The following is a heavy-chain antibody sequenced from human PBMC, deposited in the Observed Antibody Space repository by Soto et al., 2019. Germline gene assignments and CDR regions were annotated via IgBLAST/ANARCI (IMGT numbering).Heavy chain of an antibody. CDR3: AKDKLSSGREAYYFDY. Sequence: PGGSLRLSCAASGFTFSSYAMSWVRQAPGKGLEWVSAISGSGGSTYYADSVKGRFTISRDNSKNTLYLQMNSLRAEDTAVYYCAKDKLSSGREAYYFDYWGQGTLVTVSS. J-gene: IGHJ4*02. D-gene: IGHD6-19*01. V-gene: IGHV3-23*01. CDR1: GFTFSSYA. CDR2: ISGSGGST.